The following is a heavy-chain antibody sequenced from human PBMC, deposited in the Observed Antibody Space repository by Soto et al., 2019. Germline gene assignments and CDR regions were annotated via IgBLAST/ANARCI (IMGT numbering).Heavy chain of an antibody. CDR2: IYYSGST. Sequence: QLQLQESGPGLVKPSETLSLTCTVSGGSISSSSYYWGWIRQPPGKGLEWIGSIYYSGSTYYNPSLKSRVTISVDTSKNQFSLKLSSVTAADTAVYYCARQVVGSYGYFGYYYGMDVWGQGTTVTVSS. J-gene: IGHJ6*02. CDR3: ARQVVGSYGYFGYYYGMDV. D-gene: IGHD5-18*01. CDR1: GGSISSSSYY. V-gene: IGHV4-39*01.